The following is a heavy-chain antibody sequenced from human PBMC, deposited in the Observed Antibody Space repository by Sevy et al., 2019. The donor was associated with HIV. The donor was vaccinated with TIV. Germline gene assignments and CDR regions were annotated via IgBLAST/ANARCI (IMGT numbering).Heavy chain of an antibody. J-gene: IGHJ4*02. V-gene: IGHV3-23*01. D-gene: IGHD3-10*01. CDR3: AKEYVTMVRGVIITPYFDY. CDR2: ISGSGGST. CDR1: GFTFSSYA. Sequence: GGSLRLSCAASGFTFSSYAMSWIRQAPGKGLEWVSAISGSGGSTYYADSVKGLFTISRDNSKNTLYLQMNSLRAEDTAVYYCAKEYVTMVRGVIITPYFDYWGQGTLVTVSS.